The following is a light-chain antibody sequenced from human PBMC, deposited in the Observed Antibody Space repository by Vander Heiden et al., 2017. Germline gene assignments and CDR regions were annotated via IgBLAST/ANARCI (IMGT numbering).Light chain of an antibody. CDR1: RSNIATNY. V-gene: IGLV1-47*01. CDR2: MSS. J-gene: IGLJ2*01. Sequence: QSALTPPPSASATPGQRVSISCSGSRSNIATNYVYWYQQLPGTAPKLLIYMSSQRPSGVPDRFSGSKSGTSASLAISGLRSEDEADYYCASWDESLSGVVFGGGTKLTVL. CDR3: ASWDESLSGVV.